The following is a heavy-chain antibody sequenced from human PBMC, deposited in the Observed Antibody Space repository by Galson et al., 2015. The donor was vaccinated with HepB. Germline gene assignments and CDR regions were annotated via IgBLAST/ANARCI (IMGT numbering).Heavy chain of an antibody. V-gene: IGHV1-3*01. CDR1: GYTFTSYA. D-gene: IGHD3-22*01. CDR3: AGYYYDSSGYAHFDY. CDR2: INAGNGNT. J-gene: IGHJ4*02. Sequence: SVKVSCKASGYTFTSYAMHWVRQAPGQRLEWMGWINAGNGNTKYSQKFQGRVTITRDTSASTAYMELSSLRSEDTAVYYCAGYYYDSSGYAHFDYWGQGTLVTVSS.